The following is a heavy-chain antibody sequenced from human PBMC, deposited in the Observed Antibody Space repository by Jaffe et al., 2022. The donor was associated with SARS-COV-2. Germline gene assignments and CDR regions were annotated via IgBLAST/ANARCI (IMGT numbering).Heavy chain of an antibody. Sequence: EVQLVESGGGLVKPGGSLRLSCAASGFTFSNAWMSWVRQAPGKGLEWVGRIKTKTDDGTADYAAPVKGRFTISRDDSKNTLYLQMNSLKTEDTAVYYCTTDSGVGATATDYWGQGTLVTVSS. CDR1: GFTFSNAW. V-gene: IGHV3-15*01. CDR2: IKTKTDDGTA. D-gene: IGHD1-26*01. CDR3: TTDSGVGATATDY. J-gene: IGHJ4*02.